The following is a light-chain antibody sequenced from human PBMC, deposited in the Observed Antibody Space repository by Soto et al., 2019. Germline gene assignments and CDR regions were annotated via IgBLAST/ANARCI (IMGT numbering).Light chain of an antibody. CDR3: QSYDKE. V-gene: IGLV6-57*02. CDR2: EDN. CDR1: SGSIASNY. Sequence: NFMLTQPHSVSESPGKTVTISCTGSSGSIASNYVQWYQQRPGSAPTTVIYEDNQRPSGVPDRFSGSIDSSSNSASLTISGLKTEDEADYYCQSYDKEFGGGTKLTVL. J-gene: IGLJ3*02.